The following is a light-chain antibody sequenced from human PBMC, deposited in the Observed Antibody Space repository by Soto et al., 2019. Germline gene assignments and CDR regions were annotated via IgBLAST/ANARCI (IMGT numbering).Light chain of an antibody. CDR2: GAS. J-gene: IGKJ2*01. CDR3: QLYGSSPLYI. CDR1: QSVSSSH. Sequence: EIVLTQSPGTLSLSPGERATVSCRASQSVSSSHLAWYQQKPGQAPRLLIYGASSRATGIPDRFSGSGSGTDLTLTISRLEPEDFAVYYCQLYGSSPLYIFGQGTNMEIK. V-gene: IGKV3-20*01.